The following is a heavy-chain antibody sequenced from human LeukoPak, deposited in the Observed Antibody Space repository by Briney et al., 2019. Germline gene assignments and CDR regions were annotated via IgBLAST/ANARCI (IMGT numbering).Heavy chain of an antibody. D-gene: IGHD3-22*01. Sequence: ASVKVSCKASGYTFTSYGISWVRQAPGQGLEWMGWISAYNGNTNYAQKLQGRVTMTTDTSTSTAYMELRSLRSDDTAVYYCARSYYDSSGYLGGDYWGQGTLVTVSS. CDR3: ARSYYDSSGYLGGDY. J-gene: IGHJ4*02. CDR1: GYTFTSYG. CDR2: ISAYNGNT. V-gene: IGHV1-18*01.